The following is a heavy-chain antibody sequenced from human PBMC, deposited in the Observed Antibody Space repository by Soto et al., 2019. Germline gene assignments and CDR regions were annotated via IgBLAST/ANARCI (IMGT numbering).Heavy chain of an antibody. V-gene: IGHV4-31*02. CDR1: GGSISGGGYY. D-gene: IGHD3-16*01. CDR2: IYYSGST. J-gene: IGHJ5*02. Sequence: PSETLSLTWTVSGGSISGGGYYWSWIRQHPGKGLEWIGYIYYSGSTYYNPSLKSRVTISVDTSKNQFSLKLSSVTAADTAVYYCARDTIYDYIWGSYNMFDPWGQGTLVTVSS. CDR3: ARDTIYDYIWGSYNMFDP.